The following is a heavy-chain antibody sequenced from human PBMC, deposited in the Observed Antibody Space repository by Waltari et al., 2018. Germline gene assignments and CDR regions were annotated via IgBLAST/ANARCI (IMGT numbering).Heavy chain of an antibody. CDR3: ARGFWIGYSPRYYYMDV. V-gene: IGHV4-4*02. CDR2: IHHGGTT. Sequence: QVQLQESGPGLVKPSGTLSLTCEVSGGSVSTIDWWTWGRQSPGKGLEWIAEIHHGGTTNYNPSLRSRVTISVDKSKNQFYLDLNSVTAADTAVYYCARGFWIGYSPRYYYMDVWGKGTTVTVSS. CDR1: GGSVSTIDW. D-gene: IGHD3-3*01. J-gene: IGHJ6*03.